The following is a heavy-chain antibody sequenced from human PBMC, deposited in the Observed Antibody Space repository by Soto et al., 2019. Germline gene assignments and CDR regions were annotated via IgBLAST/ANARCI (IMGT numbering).Heavy chain of an antibody. J-gene: IGHJ4*02. CDR2: IKSKTDGGTT. V-gene: IGHV3-15*07. CDR1: GFTFSNAW. D-gene: IGHD3-22*01. Sequence: PGGSLRLSCAASGFTFSNAWMNWVRQAPGKGLEWVGRIKSKTDGGTTDHAAPVKGRFTISRDDSKNTLYLQMNSLKTEDTAVYYCTTDPVTMIVVVPSSGWGQGTLVTVS. CDR3: TTDPVTMIVVVPSSG.